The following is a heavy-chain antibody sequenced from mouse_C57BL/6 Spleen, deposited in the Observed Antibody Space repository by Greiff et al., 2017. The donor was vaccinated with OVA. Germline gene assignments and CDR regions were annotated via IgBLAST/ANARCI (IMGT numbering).Heavy chain of an antibody. J-gene: IGHJ1*03. D-gene: IGHD1-1*01. CDR2: IFPGSGST. Sequence: QVQLQQSGPELVKPGASVKISCKASGYTFTDYYINWVKQRPGQGLEWIGWIFPGSGSTYYNEKFKGKATLTVDKSSSTAYMLLSSLTSEDSAVYFCARGGIYYYGSSHWYFDVWGTGTTVTVSS. CDR3: ARGGIYYYGSSHWYFDV. CDR1: GYTFTDYY. V-gene: IGHV1-75*01.